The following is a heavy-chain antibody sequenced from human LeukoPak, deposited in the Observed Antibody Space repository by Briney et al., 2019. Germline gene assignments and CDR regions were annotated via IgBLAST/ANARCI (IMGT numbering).Heavy chain of an antibody. D-gene: IGHD2-15*01. CDR2: INTYNGIT. J-gene: IGHJ6*02. CDR3: VREDCSDSSCYLGDV. Sequence: EASVKVSCKASGYTLASHGISWLRQAPGQGLEWMGWINTYNGITNYAQRVQGRVTMTTDTSTNTAYMELRNLRSDDTAVYYCVREDCSDSSCYLGDVWGQGTTVTVFS. CDR1: GYTLASHG. V-gene: IGHV1-18*01.